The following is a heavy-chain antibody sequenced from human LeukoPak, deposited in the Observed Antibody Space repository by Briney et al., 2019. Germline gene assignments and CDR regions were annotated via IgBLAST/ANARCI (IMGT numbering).Heavy chain of an antibody. D-gene: IGHD2-15*01. Sequence: ASVKVSCKASGYTFTSYYMHWVRQAPGQGLEWMGWINPNSGGTNYAQKFQGRVTMTRDTSISTAYMELSRLRSDDTAVYYCARGGLGYCSGGSCYFRYYFDYWGQGTLVTVSS. J-gene: IGHJ4*02. CDR2: INPNSGGT. CDR1: GYTFTSYY. CDR3: ARGGLGYCSGGSCYFRYYFDY. V-gene: IGHV1-2*02.